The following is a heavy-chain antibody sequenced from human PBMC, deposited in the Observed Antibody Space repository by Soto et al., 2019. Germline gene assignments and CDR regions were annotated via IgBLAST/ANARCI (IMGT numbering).Heavy chain of an antibody. D-gene: IGHD3-9*01. CDR2: IVVGSGNT. V-gene: IGHV1-58*02. CDR1: GFTFTSSA. J-gene: IGHJ3*02. CDR3: AAGSDILTGYPAAFDI. Sequence: SVKVSCKASGFTFTSSAMQWVRQARGQRLEWIGWIVVGSGNTNYTQKFQERVTITRDMSTSTAYMELSSLRSEDTAVYYCAAGSDILTGYPAAFDIWGQGTMVTVSS.